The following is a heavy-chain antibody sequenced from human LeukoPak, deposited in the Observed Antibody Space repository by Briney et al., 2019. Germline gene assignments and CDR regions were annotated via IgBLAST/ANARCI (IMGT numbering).Heavy chain of an antibody. V-gene: IGHV3-33*01. Sequence: GGSLRLSCAAFGFTFSSYGMHWVRQAPGKGLEWVAVIWYDGSNKYYADSVKGRFTTSRDNAKNSLSLQLNSLRVEDTAVYYCARGHYDVLAASYKWTPDYWGQGTLVTVSS. CDR3: ARGHYDVLAASYKWTPDY. CDR1: GFTFSSYG. D-gene: IGHD3-9*01. CDR2: IWYDGSNK. J-gene: IGHJ4*02.